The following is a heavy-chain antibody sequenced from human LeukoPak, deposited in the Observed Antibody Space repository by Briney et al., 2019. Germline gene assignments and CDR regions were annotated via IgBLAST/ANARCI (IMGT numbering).Heavy chain of an antibody. CDR3: ASSLGFGELSYFDY. CDR2: IKQDGSEK. Sequence: GGSLRLSCAASGFTFSSYWMSWVRQAPGKGLEWVANIKQDGSEKYYVDSVKGRFTISRDNANNSLYLQMNSLRSEDTAVYYCASSLGFGELSYFDYWGQGTLVTVSS. J-gene: IGHJ4*02. CDR1: GFTFSSYW. V-gene: IGHV3-7*01. D-gene: IGHD3-10*01.